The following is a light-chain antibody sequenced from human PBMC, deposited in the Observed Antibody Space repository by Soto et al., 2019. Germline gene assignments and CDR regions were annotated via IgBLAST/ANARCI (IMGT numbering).Light chain of an antibody. CDR1: GSDVGAYNL. V-gene: IGLV2-8*01. J-gene: IGLJ3*02. Sequence: QSALTQPPSASGSPGQSVTISCTGTGSDVGAYNLVSWYQQHPGKAPKAIIYEDEKRPSGVPDRFSGSKSGNTASLTVSGLQADDEADYYCNSFAGGSRWVFGGGTKLTVL. CDR3: NSFAGGSRWV. CDR2: EDE.